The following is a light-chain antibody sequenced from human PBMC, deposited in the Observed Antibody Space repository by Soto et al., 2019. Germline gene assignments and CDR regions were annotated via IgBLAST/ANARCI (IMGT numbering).Light chain of an antibody. CDR1: QDITND. CDR3: QQLESYPST. CDR2: EAS. V-gene: IGKV1-16*02. J-gene: IGKJ4*01. Sequence: DIQMTQSPSSLSASVGDRVTITCRASQDITNDLDWFQQKPGKAPKSLIYEASILHSGVPSKFSGSGFGTDFTLTISSLQPEDFATYYCQQLESYPSTFGGGTKVDIK.